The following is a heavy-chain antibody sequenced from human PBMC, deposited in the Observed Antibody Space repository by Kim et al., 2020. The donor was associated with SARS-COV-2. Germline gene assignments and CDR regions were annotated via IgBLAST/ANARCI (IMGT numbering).Heavy chain of an antibody. CDR1: GFTFSSYA. CDR2: IYNGGSST. CDR3: AKDRRRGDSGVYYYGIDV. Sequence: GGSLRLSCAASGFTFSSYAMNWVRQAPGKGLEWVAVIYNGGSSTYYADSVKGRFTISRDNSKNTLYLQMNSLRAEDTAVYYCAKDRRRGDSGVYYYGIDV. V-gene: IGHV3-23*03. D-gene: IGHD3-10*01. J-gene: IGHJ6*01.